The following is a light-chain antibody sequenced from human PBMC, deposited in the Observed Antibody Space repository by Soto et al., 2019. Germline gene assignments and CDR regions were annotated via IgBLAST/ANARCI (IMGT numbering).Light chain of an antibody. CDR3: AAWDDSLNGVV. J-gene: IGLJ2*01. V-gene: IGLV1-44*01. CDR2: SNN. Sequence: QSVLTQPPSASGTPGQRVTISCSGSSSNVASNTVNWYQHLPGTAPKLLIYSNNQRPSGVPDRFSGSKSGTSASLAISGLQSEDEADYYCAAWDDSLNGVVFGGGTKLTVL. CDR1: SSNVASNT.